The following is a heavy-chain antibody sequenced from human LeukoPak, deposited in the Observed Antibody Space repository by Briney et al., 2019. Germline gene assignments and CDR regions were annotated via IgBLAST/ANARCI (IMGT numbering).Heavy chain of an antibody. CDR3: ARVIGYCSSTSCYTRGLDY. J-gene: IGHJ3*01. CDR2: INPSGGST. V-gene: IGHV1-46*01. Sequence: ASVKVSCKASGYTFTSYYMHWVRQAPGQGLEWMGIINPSGGSTSYAQKFQGRVTMTRDTSTSTVYMELSSLRSEDTAVYYCARVIGYCSSTSCYTRGLDYWGQGTMVTVSS. D-gene: IGHD2-2*02. CDR1: GYTFTSYY.